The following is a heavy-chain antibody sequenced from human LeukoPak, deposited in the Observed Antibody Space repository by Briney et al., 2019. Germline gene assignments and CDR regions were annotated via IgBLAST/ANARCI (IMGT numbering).Heavy chain of an antibody. V-gene: IGHV3-48*01. CDR3: VRDRHGGNSRWFDP. D-gene: IGHD4-23*01. J-gene: IGHJ5*02. CDR1: GFTFISYS. Sequence: GGSLRLSCAASGFTFISYSMNWVRQAPGKGLEWVSYISSSSSTIYYADSVKGRFTISRDNAKNSLYLQMNSMRAEDTAVYFGVRDRHGGNSRWFDPWGQGTLVTVSS. CDR2: ISSSSSTI.